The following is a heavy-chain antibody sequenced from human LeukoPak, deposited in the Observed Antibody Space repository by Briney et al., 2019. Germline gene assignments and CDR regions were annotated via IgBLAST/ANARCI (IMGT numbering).Heavy chain of an antibody. CDR3: ARHALVTAISTYNWLDP. J-gene: IGHJ5*02. V-gene: IGHV4-39*01. CDR2: IYYQGRT. CDR1: GASISTSSNY. D-gene: IGHD2-21*02. Sequence: SETLSLTCTISGASISTSSNYWGRLRQPPGKGLEWIGSIYYQGRTYLNPSLRSRVTMSIDTSKSQVSLKLTSVSAADTAVYYCARHALVTAISTYNWLDPWGQGTLVTVSS.